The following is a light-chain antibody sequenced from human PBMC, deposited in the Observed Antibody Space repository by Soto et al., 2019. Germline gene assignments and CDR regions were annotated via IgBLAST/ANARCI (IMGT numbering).Light chain of an antibody. CDR3: QQRSNWIT. J-gene: IGKJ5*01. CDR1: QSFSSSY. V-gene: IGKV3D-20*02. Sequence: ERVMTQSPATLSVSPCEIATLSCSSIQSFSSSYLDWYQQKPGQAPRLLIYGASYRAAGIPARFSGSGSATDFTLTISSLEPEDFAVYYCQQRSNWITFGQGTRLETK. CDR2: GAS.